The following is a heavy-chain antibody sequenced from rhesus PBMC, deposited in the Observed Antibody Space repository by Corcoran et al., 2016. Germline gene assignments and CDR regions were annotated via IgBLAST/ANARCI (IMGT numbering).Heavy chain of an antibody. CDR1: GGSISSNY. Sequence: QLQLQESGPGLVQPSETLSLTCAVSGGSISSNYWSWIRQPPGTGLEWIGRISGSGENTDHNPSTSIRVTVSTDTSKNQFSLKLSYGTAADTAVYYCAREKYYSGSYYLDVWGRGVLVTVSS. CDR2: ISGSGENT. V-gene: IGHV4-173*01. CDR3: AREKYYSGSYYLDV. D-gene: IGHD3-16*01. J-gene: IGHJ5-2*02.